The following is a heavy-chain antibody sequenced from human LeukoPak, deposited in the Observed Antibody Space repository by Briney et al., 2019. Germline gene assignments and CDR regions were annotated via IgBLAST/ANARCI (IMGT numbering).Heavy chain of an antibody. D-gene: IGHD2-2*01. CDR2: IQSNGNEK. J-gene: IGHJ4*02. CDR3: ARGVTSWPQGPYHFDY. Sequence: GGSLRLSCAVSGFTFSDYTMNWARQAPGKGLEWVASIQSNGNEKYSSDSLKGRFTISRDNSKNTLYLQMNTVRPEDTAVFYCARGVTSWPQGPYHFDYWGQGILITVSS. V-gene: IGHV3-30*02. CDR1: GFTFSDYT.